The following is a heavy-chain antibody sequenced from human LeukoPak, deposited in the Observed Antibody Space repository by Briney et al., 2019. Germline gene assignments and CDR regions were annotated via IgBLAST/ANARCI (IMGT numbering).Heavy chain of an antibody. J-gene: IGHJ3*02. CDR2: INPNSGGT. V-gene: IGHV1-2*02. D-gene: IGHD6-19*01. Sequence: ASVEVSCKASGYTFTGYYMHWVRQAPGQGLEWMGWINPNSGGTNYAQKFQGRVTMTRDTSISTAYMELSRLRSDDTAVYYCARTAVAGTHDAFDIWGQGTMVTVSS. CDR3: ARTAVAGTHDAFDI. CDR1: GYTFTGYY.